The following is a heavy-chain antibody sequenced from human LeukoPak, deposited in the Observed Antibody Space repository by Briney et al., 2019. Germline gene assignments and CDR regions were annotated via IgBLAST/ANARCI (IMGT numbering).Heavy chain of an antibody. CDR3: ARDLSSDGYLQYYFDY. CDR1: GFTFSSYW. V-gene: IGHV3-7*01. Sequence: GGSLRLSCAASGFTFSSYWMSWVRQAPGKGLEWVANIKQDGSEKYYVDSVKGRFTISRDNAKNSLYLQMNSLRAEDTAVYYCARDLSSDGYLQYYFDYWGQGTLVTVSS. J-gene: IGHJ4*02. D-gene: IGHD5-18*01. CDR2: IKQDGSEK.